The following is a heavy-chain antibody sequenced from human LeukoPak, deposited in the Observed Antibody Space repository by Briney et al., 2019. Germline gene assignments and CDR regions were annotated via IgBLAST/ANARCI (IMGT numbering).Heavy chain of an antibody. CDR1: GGSISSGGYY. Sequence: SETLSLTCNVSGGSISSGGYYWSWIRQPPGKGLEWIGYIYHSGSTYYNPSLKSQVTISVDRSKNQFSLKLSSVTAADTAVYYCARAPYSSYGDYWGQGTLVTVAS. J-gene: IGHJ4*02. CDR2: IYHSGST. CDR3: ARAPYSSYGDY. V-gene: IGHV4-30-2*01. D-gene: IGHD3-22*01.